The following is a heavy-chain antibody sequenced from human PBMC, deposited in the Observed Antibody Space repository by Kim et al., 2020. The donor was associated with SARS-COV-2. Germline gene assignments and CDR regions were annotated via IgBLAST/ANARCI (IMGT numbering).Heavy chain of an antibody. J-gene: IGHJ5*02. V-gene: IGHV1-69*04. D-gene: IGHD3-22*01. CDR1: GGTFSSYA. CDR3: ARDRGPYYYDSSVLSQFP. Sequence: SVKVSCKASGGTFSSYAISWVRQAPGQGLEWMGRIIPILGIANYAQKFQGRVTITADKSTSTAYMELSSLRSEDTAVYYCARDRGPYYYDSSVLSQFPWGQGTLVTVSS. CDR2: IIPILGIA.